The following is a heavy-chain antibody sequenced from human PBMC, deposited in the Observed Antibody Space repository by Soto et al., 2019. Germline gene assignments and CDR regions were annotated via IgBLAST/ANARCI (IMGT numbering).Heavy chain of an antibody. CDR1: GGSISSGGYY. CDR2: IYYSGST. Sequence: TLSLTCTVSGGSISSGGYYWSWIRQHPGKGLEWIGYIYYSGSTYYNPSLKSRVTISVDTSKNQFSLKLSSVTAADTAVYYCARGLDFYGSGPKGNWFDPWGQGTLVTVSS. CDR3: ARGLDFYGSGPKGNWFDP. J-gene: IGHJ5*02. D-gene: IGHD3-10*01. V-gene: IGHV4-31*03.